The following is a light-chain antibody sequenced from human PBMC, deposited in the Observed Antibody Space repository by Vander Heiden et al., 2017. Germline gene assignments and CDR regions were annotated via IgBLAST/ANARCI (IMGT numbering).Light chain of an antibody. Sequence: DIQMTQSPSSLSASVGDRVTITCRVSQGISNFLSWYQQKPGKAPKSLIYAASNLQSGVPSRFSGSGSGTDFTLTISSLQPEDFATYYCRQHSDYPLTFGGGTKVEIK. CDR3: RQHSDYPLT. J-gene: IGKJ4*01. CDR1: QGISNF. V-gene: IGKV1-16*01. CDR2: AAS.